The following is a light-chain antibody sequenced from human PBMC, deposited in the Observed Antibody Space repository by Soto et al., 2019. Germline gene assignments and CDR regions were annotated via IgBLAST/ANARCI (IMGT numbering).Light chain of an antibody. J-gene: IGKJ4*01. CDR2: DAS. CDR3: QQRSTWPLT. Sequence: EVLLAQSPATLSVSPGESVTLSCRARQSINTFLAWYQQKPGQAPRLLIYDASSRAAGVPARFSGRGSGTDFTLTINSLEPEDFAVYHCQQRSTWPLTLGGGTRVE. CDR1: QSINTF. V-gene: IGKV3-11*01.